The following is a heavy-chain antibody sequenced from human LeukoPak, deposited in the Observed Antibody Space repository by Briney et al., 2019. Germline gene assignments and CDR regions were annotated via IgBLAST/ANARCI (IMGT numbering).Heavy chain of an antibody. D-gene: IGHD4-17*01. Sequence: GGSLRLSCVVSGFTFKTYAMSWVRQAPGKGLEWVAAIRGGGHGPFYADSVRGRFTISRDNSKYTLFLQMDSLRAEDTAVYYCARDPNGDYVGAFDMWGPGTMVTVSS. CDR3: ARDPNGDYVGAFDM. CDR1: GFTFKTYA. CDR2: IRGGGHGP. J-gene: IGHJ3*02. V-gene: IGHV3-23*01.